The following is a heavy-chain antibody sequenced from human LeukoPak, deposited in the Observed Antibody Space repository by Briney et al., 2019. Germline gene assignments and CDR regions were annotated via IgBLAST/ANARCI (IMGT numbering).Heavy chain of an antibody. CDR1: GFTFSSYW. V-gene: IGHV3-7*01. CDR2: IKQDGSEK. D-gene: IGHD6-13*01. J-gene: IGHJ4*02. CDR3: ASTRSSSWYFDY. Sequence: PGGSLRLSCAASGFTFSSYWMSWVRQAPGKGLEWVANIKQDGSEKYYVDSVKGRFTISRDNSKNSLYLQMNSLRAEDTAVYYCASTRSSSWYFDYWGQGTLVTVSS.